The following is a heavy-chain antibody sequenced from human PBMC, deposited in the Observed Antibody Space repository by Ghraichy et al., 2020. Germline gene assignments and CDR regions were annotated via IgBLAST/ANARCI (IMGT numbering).Heavy chain of an antibody. CDR2: ISFDGTKS. V-gene: IGHV3-30*01. Sequence: GGSLRLSCAASGFTFSNYAMNWVRQAPGKGLEWVSVISFDGTKSYHADSVKGRFTISRDNSKKTLYLQMNSLRAEDTAIYYCARDVQNTGNCPNADCYSFYYYGMDVWGQGTAVTVSS. CDR1: GFTFSNYA. J-gene: IGHJ6*02. D-gene: IGHD2-21*02. CDR3: ARDVQNTGNCPNADCYSFYYYGMDV.